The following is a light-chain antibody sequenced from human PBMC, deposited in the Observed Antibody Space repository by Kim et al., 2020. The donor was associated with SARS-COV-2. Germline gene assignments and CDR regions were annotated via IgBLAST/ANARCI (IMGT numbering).Light chain of an antibody. V-gene: IGKV3D-11*02. CDR1: QSVSSY. J-gene: IGKJ4*01. Sequence: EIVLTQSPATLSLSPGERATLSCRASQSVSSYLAWYQQKPGQAPRLLIYDASNRATGIPARFSGSGPGTDFTLTISSLEPEDFAVYYWKQGRNWPLTFGGGTKREI. CDR2: DAS. CDR3: KQGRNWPLT.